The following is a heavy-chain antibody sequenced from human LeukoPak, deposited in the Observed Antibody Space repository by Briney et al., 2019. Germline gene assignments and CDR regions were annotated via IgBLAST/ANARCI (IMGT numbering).Heavy chain of an antibody. CDR2: IYTSGST. CDR1: GGSISSYY. V-gene: IGHV4-4*07. D-gene: IGHD6-19*01. Sequence: SETLSLTCTVSGGSISSYYWSWIRQPAEKGLEWIGRIYTSGSTNYNPSLKSRVTMSVDTSKNQFSLTLSSVTAADTAVYYCARHALAVAGTSTFDYWGQGTLVTVSS. CDR3: ARHALAVAGTSTFDY. J-gene: IGHJ4*02.